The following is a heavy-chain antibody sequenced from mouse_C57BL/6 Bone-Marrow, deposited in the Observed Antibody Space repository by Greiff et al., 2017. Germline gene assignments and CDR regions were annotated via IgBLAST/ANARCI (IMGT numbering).Heavy chain of an antibody. D-gene: IGHD2-4*01. CDR1: EYEFPSHD. Sequence: DVKLVESGGGLVQPGESLKLSCESNEYEFPSHDMSWVRKTPEKRLELVAAINSDGGSTYYPDTMERRFIISRDNTKKTLYLQMSSLRSEDTALYYCARGDYDGYWYFDVWGTGTTVTVSS. V-gene: IGHV5-2*01. CDR2: INSDGGST. J-gene: IGHJ1*03. CDR3: ARGDYDGYWYFDV.